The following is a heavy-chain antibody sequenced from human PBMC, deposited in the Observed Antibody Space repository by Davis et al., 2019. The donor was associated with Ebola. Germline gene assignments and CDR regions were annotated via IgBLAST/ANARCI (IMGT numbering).Heavy chain of an antibody. CDR1: GGSISSGGYY. CDR3: VRVGGGFSLVDT. Sequence: MPSETLSLTCTVSGGSISSGGYYWSWIRQHPGKGLEWIGYIYYSGSTNYNPSLRSRVTISVDMSKNQFSLKLSSVTAADTALYYCVRVGGGFSLVDTWGQGTLVTVSS. CDR2: IYYSGST. D-gene: IGHD4-23*01. V-gene: IGHV4-31*03. J-gene: IGHJ5*02.